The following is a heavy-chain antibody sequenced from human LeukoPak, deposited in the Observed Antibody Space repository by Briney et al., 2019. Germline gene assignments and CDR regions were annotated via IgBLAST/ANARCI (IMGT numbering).Heavy chain of an antibody. D-gene: IGHD3-16*01. CDR1: GFTFSSYG. J-gene: IGHJ4*02. CDR3: ARENGGAALDY. V-gene: IGHV3-30*02. Sequence: AGGSLRLSCAASGFTFSSYGMHWVRQAPGKGLKWVAFIRYDGSNKYYADSVKGRFTISRDNSNTTLFLQMNSLRAEDTAVYYCARENGGAALDYWGQGTLVTVSS. CDR2: IRYDGSNK.